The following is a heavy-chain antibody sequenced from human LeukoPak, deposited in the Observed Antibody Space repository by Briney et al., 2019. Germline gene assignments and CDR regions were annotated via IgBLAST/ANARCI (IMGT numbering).Heavy chain of an antibody. CDR3: ARDLGCSGGSCYYGMDV. CDR1: GYTFTSYY. J-gene: IGHJ6*02. Sequence: ASVKVSCKASGYTFTSYYMHWVRQAPGQGLEWMGIINPSGGSTSYAQKFQGRVTMTRDTSTSTVYMELSSLRSEDTAVYYCARDLGCSGGSCYYGMDVWGQGTTVTVPS. D-gene: IGHD2-15*01. CDR2: INPSGGST. V-gene: IGHV1-46*01.